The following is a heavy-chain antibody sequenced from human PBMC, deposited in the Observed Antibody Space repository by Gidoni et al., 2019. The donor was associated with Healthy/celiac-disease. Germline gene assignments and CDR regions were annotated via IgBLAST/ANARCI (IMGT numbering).Heavy chain of an antibody. D-gene: IGHD3-22*01. CDR1: GGSFSGYY. Sequence: QVQLQQWGAGLLKPSETLSLTCAVYGGSFSGYYWSWIRQPPGKGLEWIGEINHSGSTNYNPSLKSRVTISVDTSKNQFSLKLSSVTAADTAVYYCARRGITMIVVVMEDAFDIWGQGTMVTVSS. CDR2: INHSGST. J-gene: IGHJ3*02. CDR3: ARRGITMIVVVMEDAFDI. V-gene: IGHV4-34*01.